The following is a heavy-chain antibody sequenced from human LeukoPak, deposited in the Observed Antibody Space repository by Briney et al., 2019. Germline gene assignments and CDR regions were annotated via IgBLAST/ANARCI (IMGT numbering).Heavy chain of an antibody. D-gene: IGHD3-9*01. CDR3: ARDEDTDILTGYERFDY. V-gene: IGHV1-18*01. CDR1: GYTFTKYG. CDR2: ISAHNGNT. Sequence: ASVKVSCKTSGYTFTKYGIIWVRQAPGQGLEWMGWISAHNGNTNYAQKFQGRVTMTTDTSTSTAYMELRTLRSDDTAVYFCARDEDTDILTGYERFDYWGQGTLVTVSS. J-gene: IGHJ4*02.